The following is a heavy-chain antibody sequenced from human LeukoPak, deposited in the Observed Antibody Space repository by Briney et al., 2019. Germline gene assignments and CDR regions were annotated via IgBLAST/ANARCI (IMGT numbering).Heavy chain of an antibody. D-gene: IGHD3-22*01. CDR2: IKHSENT. CDR3: ARNFDSSGYYLAY. CDR1: GGSFSVYY. V-gene: IGHV4-34*01. Sequence: PSETLSLTCAVYGGSFSVYYWSWLRQPPGKGLEWIGEINYSENTNLIGEIKHSENTNYNPSLKSRVTISVDTSKNQFSLQLRSVTAADTAVYYCARNFDSSGYYLAYWGQGNQVTVSS. J-gene: IGHJ4*02.